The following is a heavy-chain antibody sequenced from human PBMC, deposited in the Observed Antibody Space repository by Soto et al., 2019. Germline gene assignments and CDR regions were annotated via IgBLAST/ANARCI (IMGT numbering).Heavy chain of an antibody. J-gene: IGHJ4*02. CDR1: GFTFSLYS. D-gene: IGHD3-22*01. Sequence: EVQLVESGGGLVKPGGSLRLSCAASGFTFSLYSMIWVRQAPGKGLEWVASITSSSIYIYYEDSLKGRFTISRDNAKNSLFLQLDSLRAEDTAVYFCVRARSTDSRPDYWGQGTLVTVSS. V-gene: IGHV3-21*01. CDR3: VRARSTDSRPDY. CDR2: ITSSSIYI.